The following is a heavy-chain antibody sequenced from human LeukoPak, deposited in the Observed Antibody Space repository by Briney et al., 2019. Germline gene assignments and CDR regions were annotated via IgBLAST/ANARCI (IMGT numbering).Heavy chain of an antibody. J-gene: IGHJ5*02. CDR3: AKGAGGFSYYNWFDP. CDR1: DYSFSSGYY. D-gene: IGHD5-18*01. Sequence: SETLSLTCTVSDYSFSSGYYWGWIRQPPGKGLEWIGSIYYSGTTHYSPSLESRVTISVDTSKNQFSLKLASVTAADTAIYYCAKGAGGFSYYNWFDPWGQGTLVTVSS. CDR2: IYYSGTT. V-gene: IGHV4-38-2*02.